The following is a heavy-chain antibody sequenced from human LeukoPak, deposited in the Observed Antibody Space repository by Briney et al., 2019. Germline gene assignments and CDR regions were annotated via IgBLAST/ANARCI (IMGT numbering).Heavy chain of an antibody. CDR3: ARGTNDYGFWRGYQWERDI. J-gene: IGHJ3*02. Sequence: SQTLSLTCTVSGGSISSGDYYWSWIRQPPGKGLEWIGYIYYSGSTYYNPSLKSRVIISVDSSKNQFSLMLSPLPAADTAVYYCARGTNDYGFWRGYQWERDIWGQGTMVTVSS. CDR1: GGSISSGDYY. CDR2: IYYSGST. D-gene: IGHD3-3*01. V-gene: IGHV4-30-4*08.